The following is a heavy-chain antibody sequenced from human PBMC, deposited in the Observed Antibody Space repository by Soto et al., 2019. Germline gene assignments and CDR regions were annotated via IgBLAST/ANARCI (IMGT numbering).Heavy chain of an antibody. Sequence: ASVKVSCKASGGTFSSYAISWVRQAPGQGLEWMGGIIPIFGTANYAQKFQGRVTITADESTSTAYMELSSLRSEDTAVYYCASPPRITMIVVVTTGYYYGMDVWGQGTTVTVSS. J-gene: IGHJ6*02. CDR3: ASPPRITMIVVVTTGYYYGMDV. CDR2: IIPIFGTA. D-gene: IGHD3-22*01. CDR1: GGTFSSYA. V-gene: IGHV1-69*13.